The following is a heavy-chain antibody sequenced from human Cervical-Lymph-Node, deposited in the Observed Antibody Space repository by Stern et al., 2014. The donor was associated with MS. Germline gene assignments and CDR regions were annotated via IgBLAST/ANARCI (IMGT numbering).Heavy chain of an antibody. Sequence: ELQLVGSGAEVKKPGESLKISCKLSGYSFTIYYIAWVRQMSGKGLEWMGVIYPYDSDTTYSPSFQGQVTISADKSITTAYLQWSSLRASDTAMYYCARHVQGFDYWGQGTLVTVSS. CDR2: IYPYDSDT. CDR1: GYSFTIYY. J-gene: IGHJ4*02. CDR3: ARHVQGFDY. V-gene: IGHV5-51*01.